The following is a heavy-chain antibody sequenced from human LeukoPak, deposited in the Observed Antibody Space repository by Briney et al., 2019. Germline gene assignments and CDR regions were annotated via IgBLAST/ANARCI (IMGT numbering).Heavy chain of an antibody. D-gene: IGHD6-13*01. CDR2: IDPSDSYT. V-gene: IGHV5-10-1*01. CDR1: GYRFTNYW. Sequence: GESLKISCQGSGYRFTNYWISWVRQMPGQGLEWMGRIDPSDSYTNYSPSFQGHVTISADKSISTAYLQWSSLKASDTAMYYCAMLIAAPDIDYWGQGTLVTVSS. J-gene: IGHJ4*02. CDR3: AMLIAAPDIDY.